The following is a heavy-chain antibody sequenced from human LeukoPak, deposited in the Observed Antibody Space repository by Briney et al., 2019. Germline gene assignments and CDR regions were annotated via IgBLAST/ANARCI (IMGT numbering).Heavy chain of an antibody. D-gene: IGHD3-22*01. Sequence: GGSLRLSCAASGFTFSSYAMHWVRQAPGKGLEWVAVISYDGSNKYYADSVKGRFTISRDNSKNTLYLQMNSLRAEDTAVYYCARDGSRYYDSSGYPDYWGQGTLVTVSS. V-gene: IGHV3-30-3*01. CDR1: GFTFSSYA. CDR2: ISYDGSNK. J-gene: IGHJ4*02. CDR3: ARDGSRYYDSSGYPDY.